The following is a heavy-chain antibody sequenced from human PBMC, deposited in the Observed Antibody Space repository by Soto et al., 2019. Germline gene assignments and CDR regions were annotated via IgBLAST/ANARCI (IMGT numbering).Heavy chain of an antibody. CDR2: IYYRGST. J-gene: IGHJ4*01. CDR3: AKEAGSRYRFFDY. Sequence: TSETLSLTCTVSGGSISGYYWSWIRQPPGKGLEWIGYIYYRGSTSYSPSLRSRLTISLDPSENQFSLRPTSVTAADTAVYYSAKEAGSRYRFFDYWGHGALVNVSS. D-gene: IGHD3-22*01. CDR1: GGSISGYY. V-gene: IGHV4-59*01.